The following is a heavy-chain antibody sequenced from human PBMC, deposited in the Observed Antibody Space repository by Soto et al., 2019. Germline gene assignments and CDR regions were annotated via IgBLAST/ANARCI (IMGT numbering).Heavy chain of an antibody. CDR2: IYHSGST. CDR3: AGAADEQGNTLWLQGRGWFDP. V-gene: IGHV4-38-2*01. J-gene: IGHJ5*02. D-gene: IGHD5-18*01. Sequence: SETLSLTCAVSGYSISSGYYWGWIRQPPGKGLEWIESIYHSGSTYYNTSLKSRVTILVDKSNNQLSPKLISVTHADKAVCYLAGAADEQGNTLWLQGRGWFDPLGQGTLVTVSS. CDR1: GYSISSGYY.